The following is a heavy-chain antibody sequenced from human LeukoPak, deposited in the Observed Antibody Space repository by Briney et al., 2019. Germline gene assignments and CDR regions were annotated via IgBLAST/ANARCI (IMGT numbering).Heavy chain of an antibody. J-gene: IGHJ6*03. CDR2: INPNSGGT. V-gene: IGHV1-2*06. CDR3: ARVVGGAYYYYYYMDV. Sequence: ASVKVSCKASGYTFTGYYMHWVRQAPGQGLEWMGRINPNSGGTNYAQKFQGSVTMTRDTSISTAYMELSRLRSDDTAVYYCARVVGGAYYYYYYMDVWGKGTTVTVSS. D-gene: IGHD3-16*01. CDR1: GYTFTGYY.